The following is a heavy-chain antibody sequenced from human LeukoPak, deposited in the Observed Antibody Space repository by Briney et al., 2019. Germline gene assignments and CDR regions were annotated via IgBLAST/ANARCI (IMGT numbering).Heavy chain of an antibody. V-gene: IGHV4-34*01. CDR1: GGSFGGYY. Sequence: SETLSLTCAVYGGSFGGYYWSWIRQPPGKGLEWIGEINHSGSTNYNPSLKSRVTISVDTSKNQFSLKLSSVTAADTAVYYCARLRGYSGYDAIPYYYYGMDVWGKGTTVTVSS. CDR3: ARLRGYSGYDAIPYYYYGMDV. CDR2: INHSGST. D-gene: IGHD5-12*01. J-gene: IGHJ6*04.